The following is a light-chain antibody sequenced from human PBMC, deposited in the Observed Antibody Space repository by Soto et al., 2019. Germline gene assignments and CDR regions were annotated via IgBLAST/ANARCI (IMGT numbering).Light chain of an antibody. V-gene: IGKV1-9*01. J-gene: IGKJ5*01. CDR3: QQLDGYPAT. Sequence: DIQLTQSPSFLSASVGDRVTITCRASQGVNSYFAWYQQKPGKAPKLLIYAASTLQSGVPLRFSGSGSGTEFTLTISSLQPEDFATYFCQQLDGYPATFGQGTRLEIK. CDR1: QGVNSY. CDR2: AAS.